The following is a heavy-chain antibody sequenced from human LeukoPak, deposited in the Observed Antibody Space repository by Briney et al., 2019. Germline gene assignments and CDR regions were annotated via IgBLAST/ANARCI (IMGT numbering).Heavy chain of an antibody. CDR2: INHSGST. CDR1: GGXFSGYY. V-gene: IGHV4-34*01. CDR3: ARGSPRRYYYGSGSYPGLLLYGMDV. Sequence: SETLSLTCAVYGGXFSGYYWSWIRQPPGKGLEWIGEINHSGSTNYNPSLKSRVTISVDTSKNQFSLELSSVTAADTAVYYCARGSPRRYYYGSGSYPGLLLYGMDVWGQGTTVTVSS. J-gene: IGHJ6*02. D-gene: IGHD3-10*01.